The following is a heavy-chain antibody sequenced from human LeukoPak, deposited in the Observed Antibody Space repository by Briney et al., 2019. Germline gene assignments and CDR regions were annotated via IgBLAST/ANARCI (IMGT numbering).Heavy chain of an antibody. Sequence: PSQTLSLTCAVSGGSISSGGYSWSWIRQPPGKGLEWIGYIYHSGSTYYNPSLKSRVTISVDGSKNQFSLKLSSVTAADTAVYYCARTSTVTTYYFDYWGQGTLVTVSS. CDR1: GGSISSGGYS. CDR3: ARTSTVTTYYFDY. CDR2: IYHSGST. V-gene: IGHV4-30-2*01. J-gene: IGHJ4*02. D-gene: IGHD4-17*01.